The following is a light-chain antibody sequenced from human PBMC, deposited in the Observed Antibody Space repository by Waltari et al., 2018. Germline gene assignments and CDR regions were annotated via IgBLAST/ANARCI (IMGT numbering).Light chain of an antibody. CDR3: SSYMDTTAREL. V-gene: IGLV2-14*03. Sequence: QSALTQPASVSGSPGQSITISCTGTSSDIGSYNYVSWYQQHPGKAPKLLSFDVTNRPSGFAQRFSGPNSGNTASWIISGLQGEDEADYYWSSYMDTTARELFGGGTSLTVL. CDR1: SSDIGSYNY. CDR2: DVT. J-gene: IGLJ2*01.